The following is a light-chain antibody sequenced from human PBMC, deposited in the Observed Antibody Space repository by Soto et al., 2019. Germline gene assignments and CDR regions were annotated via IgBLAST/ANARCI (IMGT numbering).Light chain of an antibody. V-gene: IGLV1-40*01. CDR1: SSNIGAGYD. Sequence: QSVPTQPPSVSGAPGQRVTISCTGSSSNIGAGYDVHWYQQLPGAAPKLLIYGNNNRPSGVPDRFSGSKSGTSASLAITGLQAEDEADYYCQSYDSSLSGLWVFGGGTKLTVL. CDR3: QSYDSSLSGLWV. J-gene: IGLJ3*02. CDR2: GNN.